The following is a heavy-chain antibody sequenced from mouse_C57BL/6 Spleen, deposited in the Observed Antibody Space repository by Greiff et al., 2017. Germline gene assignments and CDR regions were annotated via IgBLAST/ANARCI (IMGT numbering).Heavy chain of an antibody. CDR1: GFTFSDYY. CDR2: INYDGSST. J-gene: IGHJ2*01. CDR3: ARDRREYYFDY. V-gene: IGHV5-16*01. Sequence: EVKLVESEGGLVQPGSSMKLSCTASGFTFSDYYMAWVRQVPEKGLEWVANINYDGSSTYYLDSLKSRFIISRDNAKNILYLQMSSLKSEDTATYYCARDRREYYFDYWGQGTTLTVSS.